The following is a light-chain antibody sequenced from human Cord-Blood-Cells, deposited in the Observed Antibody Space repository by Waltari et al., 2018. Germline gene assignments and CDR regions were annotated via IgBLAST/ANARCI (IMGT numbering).Light chain of an antibody. V-gene: IGKV1-5*03. CDR2: KAS. J-gene: IGKJ2*01. Sequence: IQMTQSPSTLSASVGDRVTITCRASQSICSWLAWYQQKPGKAPKLLIYKASSLESGVPSRFSGSGSGTEFTLTISSLQPDDFATYYCQQYNSYSHTFGQGTKLEIK. CDR1: QSICSW. CDR3: QQYNSYSHT.